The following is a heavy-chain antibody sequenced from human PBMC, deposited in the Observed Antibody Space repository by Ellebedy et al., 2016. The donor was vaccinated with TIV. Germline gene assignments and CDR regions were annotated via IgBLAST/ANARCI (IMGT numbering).Heavy chain of an antibody. CDR1: GFTFTNYW. Sequence: GESLKISCAASGFTFTNYWMSWVRQAPGKGLEWVATIKQGGSEKYYADSVKGRFTISRDNAKDSLYLQMNSLRAEDTAVYYCATYHEYSSSSDYWGQGTLVTVSS. CDR2: IKQGGSEK. CDR3: ATYHEYSSSSDY. J-gene: IGHJ4*02. V-gene: IGHV3-7*01. D-gene: IGHD6-6*01.